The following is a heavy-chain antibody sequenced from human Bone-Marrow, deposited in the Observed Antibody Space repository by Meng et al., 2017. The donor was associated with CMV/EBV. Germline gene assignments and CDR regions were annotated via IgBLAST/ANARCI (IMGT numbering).Heavy chain of an antibody. V-gene: IGHV3-30*19. J-gene: IGHJ6*02. CDR3: ARGYLAAGIDYYYGMDV. CDR2: IWYDGSNK. Sequence: GESPKIPCAASGFTFSSYGMHWVRQAPGKGLEWVAVIWYDGSNKYYADSVKGRFTISRDNSKNTLYLQMNSLRAEDTAVYYCARGYLAAGIDYYYGMDVWGQGTTVTVSS. CDR1: GFTFSSYG. D-gene: IGHD6-19*01.